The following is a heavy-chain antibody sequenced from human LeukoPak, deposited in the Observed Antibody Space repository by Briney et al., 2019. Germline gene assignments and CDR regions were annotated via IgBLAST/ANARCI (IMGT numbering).Heavy chain of an antibody. CDR1: GGTFSSYA. J-gene: IGHJ6*03. D-gene: IGHD3-10*01. V-gene: IGHV1-69*13. CDR3: ARVAGGSGSYTGSTYYMDV. Sequence: ASVKVSCKASGGTFSSYAISWVRQAPGQGLEWMGGIIPIFGTANYAQKFQGRVTITADESTSTAYMELSSLRSEDTAMYYCARVAGGSGSYTGSTYYMDVWGKGTTVTVSS. CDR2: IIPIFGTA.